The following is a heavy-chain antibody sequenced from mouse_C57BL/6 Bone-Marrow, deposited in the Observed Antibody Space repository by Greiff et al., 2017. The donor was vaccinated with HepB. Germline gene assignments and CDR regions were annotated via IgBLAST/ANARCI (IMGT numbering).Heavy chain of an antibody. CDR3: ANYGNYGY. D-gene: IGHD2-1*01. CDR1: GYAFSSSW. V-gene: IGHV1-82*01. CDR2: IDPGDGDT. Sequence: QVQLQQSGPELVKPGASVKISCKASGYAFSSSWMNWVKQRPGKGLEWIGRIDPGDGDTNYNGKFKGKTTLTADKSSSTAYMQLSSLTSEDSAVYFCANYGNYGYWGQGTTLTVSS. J-gene: IGHJ2*01.